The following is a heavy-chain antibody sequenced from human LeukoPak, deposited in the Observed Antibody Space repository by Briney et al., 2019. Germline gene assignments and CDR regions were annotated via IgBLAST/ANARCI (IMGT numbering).Heavy chain of an antibody. V-gene: IGHV1-69*13. CDR1: GGTFSSYA. CDR2: IIPIFGTA. J-gene: IGHJ3*02. Sequence: SVKVSCKASGGTFSSYAISWVRQAPGQGLEWMGGIIPIFGTANYAQKFQGRVTITADESTSTAYMELSSLRSEDTAVYYCARVLRYFDSNQGNAFDIWGQGTMVTVSS. CDR3: ARVLRYFDSNQGNAFDI. D-gene: IGHD3-9*01.